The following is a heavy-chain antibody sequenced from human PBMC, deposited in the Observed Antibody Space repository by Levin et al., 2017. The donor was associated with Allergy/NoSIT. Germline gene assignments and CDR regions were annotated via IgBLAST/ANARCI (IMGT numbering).Heavy chain of an antibody. Sequence: SCAASGFTFNNNAMSWVRQAPGKGLEWASTISPSGDETHYADSVKGRFTISRDNSKNTLSVQMNNLRAEDTAVYYCVSRMGGWGAFDIWGQGTLVTVSS. J-gene: IGHJ3*02. V-gene: IGHV3-23*01. CDR1: GFTFNNNA. CDR3: VSRMGGWGAFDI. D-gene: IGHD1-26*01. CDR2: ISPSGDET.